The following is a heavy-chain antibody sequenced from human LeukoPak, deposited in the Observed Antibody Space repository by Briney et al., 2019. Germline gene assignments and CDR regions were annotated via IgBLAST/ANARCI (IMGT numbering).Heavy chain of an antibody. CDR3: ARVKDYGDYDAFDI. V-gene: IGHV3-21*01. J-gene: IGHJ3*02. CDR2: ISSSSSYT. Sequence: GGSLRLSCAASGFTFSSYSMNWVRQAPGKGLEWVSSISSSSSYTYYADSVKGRFTISRDNAKNSLYLQMNSLRAEDTAVYYCARVKDYGDYDAFDIWGQGTMVTVSS. D-gene: IGHD4-17*01. CDR1: GFTFSSYS.